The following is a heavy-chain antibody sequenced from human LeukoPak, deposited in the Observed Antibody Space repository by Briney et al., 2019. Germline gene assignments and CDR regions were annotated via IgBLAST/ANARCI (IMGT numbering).Heavy chain of an antibody. V-gene: IGHV3-21*01. J-gene: IGHJ4*02. CDR3: ARDKDTAMVGDLIDY. D-gene: IGHD5-18*01. CDR2: ISSSSSYI. CDR1: GFTFSSYS. Sequence: GGSLRLSCAASGFTFSSYSMNWVRQAPGKGLEWVSSISSSSSYIYCADSVKGRFTISRDNAKNSLYLQMNSLRAEDTAVYYCARDKDTAMVGDLIDYWGQGTLVTVSS.